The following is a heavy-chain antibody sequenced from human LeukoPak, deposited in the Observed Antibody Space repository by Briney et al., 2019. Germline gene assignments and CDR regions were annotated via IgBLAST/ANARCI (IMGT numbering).Heavy chain of an antibody. V-gene: IGHV4-30-4*01. CDR1: GGSISSGDYY. CDR2: IYYSGST. J-gene: IGHJ4*02. Sequence: SETLSLTCTVSGGSISSGDYYWSWIRQPPGKGLEWIGYIYYSGSTYYNPSLKSRVTISVDTSKNQFSLKLSSVTAADTAVYYCARILRGEYLDYWGQGTLVTVSS. CDR3: ARILRGEYLDY. D-gene: IGHD3-10*01.